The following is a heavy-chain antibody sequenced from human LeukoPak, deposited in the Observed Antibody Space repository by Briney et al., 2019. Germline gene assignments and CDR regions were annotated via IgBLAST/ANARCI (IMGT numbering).Heavy chain of an antibody. D-gene: IGHD3-22*01. J-gene: IGHJ4*02. CDR2: IYPGDSDT. CDR3: ARRYYYDSSGYFDY. CDR1: GYSFTSYW. Sequence: GESLQISCQGSGYSFTSYWIGWVRPMPGKGLEWMGIIYPGDSDTRYSPSFQGQVTISADKSISTAYLQWSSLKASDTAMYSCARRYYYDSSGYFDYWGQGTLVTVSS. V-gene: IGHV5-51*01.